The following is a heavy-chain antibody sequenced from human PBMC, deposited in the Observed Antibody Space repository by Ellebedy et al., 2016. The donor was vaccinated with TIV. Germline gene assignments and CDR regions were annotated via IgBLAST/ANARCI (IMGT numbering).Heavy chain of an antibody. CDR1: GLTFRSYV. V-gene: IGHV3-30-3*01. CDR3: AREAGDYYFDF. D-gene: IGHD4-17*01. Sequence: GGSLRLSCSVSGLTFRSYVFHWVRQAPGKGLEWVAVMSYDGGDKYYAESVRGRFTISRDNSKNTLYLQMNSLRPEDTAVYYCAREAGDYYFDFWGQGTQVTVSS. J-gene: IGHJ4*02. CDR2: MSYDGGDK.